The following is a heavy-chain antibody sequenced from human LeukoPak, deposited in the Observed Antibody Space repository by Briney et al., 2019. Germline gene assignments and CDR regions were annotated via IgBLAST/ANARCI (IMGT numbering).Heavy chain of an antibody. Sequence: GGSLRLSCAASGFTFSSYAMSWVRQAPGKGLEWVSAISGSGGSTYYADSVKGRFTISRDNSKNTLYLQMNSLRAEDTAVYYCAKDYQSGITMYNFHYWCQGTLVTVSS. J-gene: IGHJ4*02. CDR2: ISGSGGST. CDR1: GFTFSSYA. V-gene: IGHV3-23*01. D-gene: IGHD3-10*02. CDR3: AKDYQSGITMYNFHY.